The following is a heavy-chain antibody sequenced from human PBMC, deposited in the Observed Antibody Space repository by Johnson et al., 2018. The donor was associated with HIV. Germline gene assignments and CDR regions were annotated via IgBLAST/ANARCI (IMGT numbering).Heavy chain of an antibody. D-gene: IGHD2-21*02. CDR3: VSVGKFCGGDCYSGVDGLDI. V-gene: IGHV3-20*04. Sequence: VQLVESGGGVVRPGGSLRLSCAASGFTFDDYGMNWVRQVPGKGLEWVCGINWDGGNTDYADSVKGRFTISRDNAKTSLYLQMNSLRAEDMALYFCVSVGKFCGGDCYSGVDGLDIWGQGTMVTISA. CDR2: INWDGGNT. J-gene: IGHJ3*02. CDR1: GFTFDDYG.